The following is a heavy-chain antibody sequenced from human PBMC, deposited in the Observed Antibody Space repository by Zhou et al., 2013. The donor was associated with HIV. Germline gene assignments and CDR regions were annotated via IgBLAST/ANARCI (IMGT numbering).Heavy chain of an antibody. CDR2: IIPILGIA. Sequence: QVQLVQSGAEVKKPGSSVKVSCKASGGTFSSYAISWVRQAPGQGLEWMGRIIPILGIANYAQKFQGRVTITADKSTSTAYMELSSLRSEDTAVYYCARDIVATNEVVGYYYYMDVWGKGTTVTVSS. CDR3: ARDIVATNEVVGYYYYMDV. D-gene: IGHD5-12*01. J-gene: IGHJ6*03. CDR1: GGTFSSYA. V-gene: IGHV1-69*04.